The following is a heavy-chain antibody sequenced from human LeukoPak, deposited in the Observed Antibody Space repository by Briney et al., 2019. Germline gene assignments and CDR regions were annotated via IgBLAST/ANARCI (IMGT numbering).Heavy chain of an antibody. V-gene: IGHV3-23*01. J-gene: IGHJ4*02. Sequence: GGSLRLSCAASGFTFSSYAMSWVRQAPGKGLEWVSAISGSGGSTYYADSVKGRFTISRDNAKNSLYLQMNSLRAEDTAVYYCARDATYYYDSSGYEHWGQGTLVTVSS. D-gene: IGHD3-22*01. CDR2: ISGSGGST. CDR1: GFTFSSYA. CDR3: ARDATYYYDSSGYEH.